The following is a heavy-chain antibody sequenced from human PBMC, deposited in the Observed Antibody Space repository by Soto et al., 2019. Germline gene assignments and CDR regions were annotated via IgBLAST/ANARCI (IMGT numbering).Heavy chain of an antibody. CDR1: GGSISSGDYY. D-gene: IGHD1-26*01. Sequence: QVQLHESGPGLVKPSQTLSLTCTVPGGSISSGDYYWSWIRQPPGKGLEWIGYVYYSGSTNYNPSLSSRVTISVDTSKNQFSLNLSSVTAADTAVYYCARIVESVYTIYFDLWGRGTLVTVSS. CDR2: VYYSGST. V-gene: IGHV4-30-4*01. J-gene: IGHJ2*01. CDR3: ARIVESVYTIYFDL.